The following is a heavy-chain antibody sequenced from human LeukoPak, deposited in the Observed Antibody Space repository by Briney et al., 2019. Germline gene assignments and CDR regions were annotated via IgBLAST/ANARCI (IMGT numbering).Heavy chain of an antibody. CDR3: ARHKRTDGIVGATGFDY. CDR2: IYYSGST. Sequence: PSETLSPTCTVSGGSISSYYWSWIRQPPGKGLEWIGYIYYSGSTNYNPSLKSRVTISVDTSKNQFSLKLSSVTAADTAVYYCARHKRTDGIVGATGFDYWGQGTLVTVSS. CDR1: GGSISSYY. J-gene: IGHJ4*02. V-gene: IGHV4-59*08. D-gene: IGHD1-26*01.